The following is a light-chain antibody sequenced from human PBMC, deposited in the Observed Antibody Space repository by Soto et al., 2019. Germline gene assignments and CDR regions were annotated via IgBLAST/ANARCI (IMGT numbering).Light chain of an antibody. Sequence: LTHPASVSGSPGQSIAISCTGSSSDIGGYNYVSWYQQHPGKAPKLMIYEVSNRPSGVSDRFSGSKSGNTASLTVSGLQAEDEADYYCSSYTSSSTLVFGSGTKVTVL. CDR2: EVS. V-gene: IGLV2-14*01. J-gene: IGLJ1*01. CDR1: SSDIGGYNY. CDR3: SSYTSSSTLV.